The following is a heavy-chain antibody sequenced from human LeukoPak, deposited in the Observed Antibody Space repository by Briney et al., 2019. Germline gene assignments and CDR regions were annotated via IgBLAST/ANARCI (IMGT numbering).Heavy chain of an antibody. CDR1: GGSISSSSYY. CDR3: ARGGGSHTWFDP. V-gene: IGHV4-39*01. D-gene: IGHD6-13*01. CDR2: IYYSGST. J-gene: IGHJ5*02. Sequence: SETLSLTCTVSGGSISSSSYYWGWIRQPPGKGLEWIGSIYYSGSTYYNPSLKSRVTISVDTSKNQFSLKLSSVTAADTAVYYCARGGGSHTWFDPWGQGTLVTVSS.